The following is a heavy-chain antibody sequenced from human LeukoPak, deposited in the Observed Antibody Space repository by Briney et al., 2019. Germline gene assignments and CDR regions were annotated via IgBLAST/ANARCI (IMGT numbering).Heavy chain of an antibody. Sequence: ETLSLTCAVYGGSFSGYYWSWIRQPPGKGLEWIGEINHSGSTNYNPSLKSRVTISVDTSKNQFSLKLSSVTAADTAVYYCARMDARNIPVDYWGQGTLVTVSS. CDR2: INHSGST. D-gene: IGHD2/OR15-2a*01. CDR1: GGSFSGYY. CDR3: ARMDARNIPVDY. J-gene: IGHJ4*02. V-gene: IGHV4-34*01.